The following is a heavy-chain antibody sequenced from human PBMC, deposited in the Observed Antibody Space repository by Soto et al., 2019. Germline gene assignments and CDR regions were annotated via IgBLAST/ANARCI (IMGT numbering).Heavy chain of an antibody. J-gene: IGHJ4*02. Sequence: EVQLLESGGGLVQPGGSLRLSCAASGFTFSSYAMSWVRQAPGKGVEWVSAISGSGGSTYYADSVKGRFTISRDNSKNTLYLQMNSLRAEDTAVYYCAKDPVVVVVAAIFDYWGQGTLVTVSS. D-gene: IGHD2-15*01. CDR1: GFTFSSYA. V-gene: IGHV3-23*01. CDR2: ISGSGGST. CDR3: AKDPVVVVVAAIFDY.